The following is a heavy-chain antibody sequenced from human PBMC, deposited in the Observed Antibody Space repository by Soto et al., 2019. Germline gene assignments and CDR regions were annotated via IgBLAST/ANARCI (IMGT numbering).Heavy chain of an antibody. J-gene: IGHJ4*02. V-gene: IGHV4-34*01. CDR1: GGSFSGYY. D-gene: IGHD6-13*01. Sequence: SETLSLTCAVYGGSFSGYYWSWIRQPPGKGLEWIGEINHSGSTNYNPSLKSRVTISVDTSKNQFSLKLSSVTAADTAVYYCASGGGTRYSSRWGYWGQGTLVNVFS. CDR2: INHSGST. CDR3: ASGGGTRYSSRWGY.